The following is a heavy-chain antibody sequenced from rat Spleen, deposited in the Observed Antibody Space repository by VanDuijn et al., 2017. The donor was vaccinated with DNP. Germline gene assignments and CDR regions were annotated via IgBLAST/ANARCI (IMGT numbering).Heavy chain of an antibody. CDR3: ARDYAMDA. CDR1: GFSLTSYT. CDR2: ISSGGST. J-gene: IGHJ4*01. V-gene: IGHV2-6*01. Sequence: QVQLKESGPGLVQPSETLSLTCTVSGFSLTSYTVSWVRQPPGKGLEWIAAISSGGSTYYKSALKSRRDISRDTSKSQVFLKMNSLQTEGTAMYFCARDYAMDAWGQGTSVTVSS.